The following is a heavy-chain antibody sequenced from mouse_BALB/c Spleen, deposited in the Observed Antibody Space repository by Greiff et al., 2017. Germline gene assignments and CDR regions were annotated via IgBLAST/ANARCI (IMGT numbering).Heavy chain of an antibody. CDR2: IRLKSNNYAT. CDR3: TRSIYYGYEDY. V-gene: IGHV6-6*02. J-gene: IGHJ2*01. CDR1: GFTFSNYW. D-gene: IGHD1-2*01. Sequence: EVHLVESGGGLVQPGGSMKLSCVASGFTFSNYWMNWVRQSPEKGLEWVAEIRLKSNNYATHYAESVKGRFTISRDDSKSSVYLQMNNLRAEDTGIYYCTRSIYYGYEDYWGQGTTLTVSS.